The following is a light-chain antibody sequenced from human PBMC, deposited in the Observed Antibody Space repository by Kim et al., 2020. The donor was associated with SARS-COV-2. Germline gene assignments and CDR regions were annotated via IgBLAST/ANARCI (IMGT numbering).Light chain of an antibody. CDR3: SSYTSSRYV. CDR2: DVS. CDR1: SSDVGGYNY. Sequence: QSALTQPASVSGSPGQSITISCTGTSSDVGGYNYVSWYQQHPGKAPKLMIYDVSNRPSGVSNRFSGSKSGNTASLTISGLHAEDEADYYCSSYTSSRYVFGTGTKVTVL. V-gene: IGLV2-14*03. J-gene: IGLJ1*01.